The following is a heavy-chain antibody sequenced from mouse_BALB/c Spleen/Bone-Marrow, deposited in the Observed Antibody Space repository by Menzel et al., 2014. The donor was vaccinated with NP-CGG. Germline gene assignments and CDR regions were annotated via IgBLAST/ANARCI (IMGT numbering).Heavy chain of an antibody. CDR3: ARLGYYGWFAY. D-gene: IGHD2-3*01. Sequence: EVQLVESGGGLVQPGGSLKLSCAASGFYFSRYWMSWVRQAPGKGLQWIGEINPESNTINYTPSLKDKFIISRDNAKNTLYLQMSKVRSEDTALYCCARLGYYGWFAYWGQGTLVTVSA. J-gene: IGHJ3*01. CDR2: INPESNTI. V-gene: IGHV4-1*02. CDR1: GFYFSRYW.